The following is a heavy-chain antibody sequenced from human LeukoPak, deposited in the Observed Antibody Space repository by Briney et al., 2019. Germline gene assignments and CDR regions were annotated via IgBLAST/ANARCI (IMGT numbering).Heavy chain of an antibody. V-gene: IGHV3-30*18. Sequence: PGGSLRHSCAASGFSFNNYAIYWVRQAPGKGLEWVALISYDGGDKYYAESMKGRITISRDNAENTLYLQMNNLRPDDTAFYFCVKEGVEYSYSYGDYWGQGTLVTVSS. CDR3: VKEGVEYSYSYGDY. J-gene: IGHJ4*02. CDR1: GFSFNNYA. D-gene: IGHD3-16*01. CDR2: ISYDGGDK.